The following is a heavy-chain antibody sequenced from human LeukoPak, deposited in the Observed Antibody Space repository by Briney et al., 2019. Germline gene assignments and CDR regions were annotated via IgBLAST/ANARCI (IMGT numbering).Heavy chain of an antibody. CDR1: GDSISSTGYY. CDR2: IYSSATT. J-gene: IGHJ4*02. D-gene: IGHD1/OR15-1a*01. Sequence: SETLSLTCTVSGDSISSTGYYWGWIRQPPGKGLEWIGSIYSSATTYYNPSLKSRVTISPDTSKNQFSLKLSSVTAADTAVYYCARDEMEHHGSYYDFWGQGTLVSVSS. V-gene: IGHV4-39*07. CDR3: ARDEMEHHGSYYDF.